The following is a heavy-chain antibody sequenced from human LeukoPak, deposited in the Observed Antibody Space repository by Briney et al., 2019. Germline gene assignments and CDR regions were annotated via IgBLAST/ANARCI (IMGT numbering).Heavy chain of an antibody. CDR1: GFTFSNYG. V-gene: IGHV3-53*01. Sequence: GGSLRLSCAASGFTFSNYGIHWVRQAPGRGLEWVSVIYSGGSTYYADSVKGRFTISRDNSKNTLYLQMNSLRAEDTAVYYCASRLYGDYINDYWGQGTLVTVSS. D-gene: IGHD4-17*01. CDR2: IYSGGST. CDR3: ASRLYGDYINDY. J-gene: IGHJ4*02.